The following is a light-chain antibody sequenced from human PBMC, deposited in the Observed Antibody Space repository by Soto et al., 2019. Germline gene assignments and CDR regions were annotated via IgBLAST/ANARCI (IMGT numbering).Light chain of an antibody. CDR1: QSVSSN. CDR3: QQYNHWWT. CDR2: GAS. V-gene: IGKV3-15*01. J-gene: IGKJ1*01. Sequence: IVMTQSPAPLSVSPGERVSLSCRASQSVSSNLVWYQQKRGQAPRLLIYGASIRASGIPGRFSGTGSGTEFTLTISSLQSEDSAVYYCQQYNHWWTFGQGTKV.